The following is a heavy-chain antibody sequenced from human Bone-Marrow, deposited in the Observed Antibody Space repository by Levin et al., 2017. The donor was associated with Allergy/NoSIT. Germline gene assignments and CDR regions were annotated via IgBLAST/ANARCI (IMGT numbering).Heavy chain of an antibody. J-gene: IGHJ4*02. CDR1: GYKFGTYW. D-gene: IGHD3-22*01. Sequence: ASVKVSCKGSGYKFGTYWIGWVRQMPGKGLEWVAIIYPDDSETRYSPSFQGQVTISADKSIRTAYLQWSSLKPSDAAVYYCARSYYDSAGYYYEFDFWGQGTLITVSS. CDR2: IYPDDSET. CDR3: ARSYYDSAGYYYEFDF. V-gene: IGHV5-51*01.